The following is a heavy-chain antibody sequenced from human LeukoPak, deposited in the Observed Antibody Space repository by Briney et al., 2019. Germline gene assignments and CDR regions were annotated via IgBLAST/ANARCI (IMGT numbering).Heavy chain of an antibody. V-gene: IGHV1-18*01. CDR2: ISAYNGNT. CDR3: ARDHYDSSGYYYGY. Sequence: ASVKVSCKASGYTFTSYGISWVRQAPGRGLEWMGWISAYNGNTNYAQKLQGRVTMTTDTSTSTAYMELRSLRSDDTAVYYCARDHYDSSGYYYGYWGQGTLVTVSS. J-gene: IGHJ4*02. CDR1: GYTFTSYG. D-gene: IGHD3-22*01.